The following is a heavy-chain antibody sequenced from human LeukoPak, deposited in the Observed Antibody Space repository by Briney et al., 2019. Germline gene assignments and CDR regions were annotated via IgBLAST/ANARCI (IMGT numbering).Heavy chain of an antibody. Sequence: SETLSLTCAVYGGSCDDYYCSWIRQPPGKGLEWIGEIHPSGIFYYNSSLMSRVTISFDTSKSQFSLRLTSVTAADTGFYYCARGRDRSKAGDHWGQGSLVTVSS. CDR2: IHPSGIF. CDR1: GGSCDDYY. D-gene: IGHD5-24*01. CDR3: ARGRDRSKAGDH. J-gene: IGHJ4*02. V-gene: IGHV4-34*01.